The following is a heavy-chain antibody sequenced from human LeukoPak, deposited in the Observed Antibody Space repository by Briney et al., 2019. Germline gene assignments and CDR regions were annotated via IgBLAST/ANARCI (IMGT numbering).Heavy chain of an antibody. Sequence: SETLSLTCAVFGYSISSGYCWGWIRQPPGKGLEWIGSMCHSGSTYYNPSLKSRVTISVDTSKNQFSLKLSSVTAADTAVYYCARALGGPYDYVWGTYRYPFDYWGQGTLVTVSS. D-gene: IGHD3-16*02. CDR3: ARALGGPYDYVWGTYRYPFDY. V-gene: IGHV4-38-2*01. CDR1: GYSISSGYC. J-gene: IGHJ4*02. CDR2: MCHSGST.